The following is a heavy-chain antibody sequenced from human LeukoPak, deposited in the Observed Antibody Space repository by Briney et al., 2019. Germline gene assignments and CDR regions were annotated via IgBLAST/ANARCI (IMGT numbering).Heavy chain of an antibody. CDR2: INPIFGTA. CDR3: ATGAGAYDYGGKEIDY. Sequence: ASVKVSCKASGCTFSSYAISWVRQAPGQGLEWVGRINPIFGTANYAHKFQGRVTITADKSTSTAYMELSSLRSEDTAVYYCATGAGAYDYGGKEIDYWGQGTLVTVSS. V-gene: IGHV1-69*06. CDR1: GCTFSSYA. J-gene: IGHJ4*02. D-gene: IGHD4-23*01.